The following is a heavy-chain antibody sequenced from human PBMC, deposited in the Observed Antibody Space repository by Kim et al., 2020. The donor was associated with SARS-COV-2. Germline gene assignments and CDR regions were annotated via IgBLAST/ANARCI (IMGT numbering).Heavy chain of an antibody. J-gene: IGHJ4*02. CDR2: YESGRT. V-gene: IGHV4-4*02. CDR3: ARDGDY. Sequence: YESGRTNSDPSLKSRVTISVDKSENQLSLKLSSVTAADTAVYYCARDGDYWGQGTLVTVSS.